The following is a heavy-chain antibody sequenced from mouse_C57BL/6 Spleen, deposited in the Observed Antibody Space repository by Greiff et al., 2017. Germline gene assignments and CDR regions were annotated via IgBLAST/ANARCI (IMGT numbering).Heavy chain of an antibody. Sequence: VKLQESGAELMKPGASVKLSCKATGYTFTGYWIEWVKQRPGHGLEWIGEILPGSGSTNYNEKFKGKATFTADTSSNTAYMQLSSLTTEDSAIYYCARGAYYSNYLFAYWGQGTLVTVSA. D-gene: IGHD2-5*01. V-gene: IGHV1-9*01. CDR3: ARGAYYSNYLFAY. CDR1: GYTFTGYW. J-gene: IGHJ3*01. CDR2: ILPGSGST.